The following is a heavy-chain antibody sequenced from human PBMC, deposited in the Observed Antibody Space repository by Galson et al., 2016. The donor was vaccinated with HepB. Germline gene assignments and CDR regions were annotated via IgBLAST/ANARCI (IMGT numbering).Heavy chain of an antibody. CDR1: GYSFIGYY. V-gene: IGHV1-2*02. J-gene: IGHJ4*02. Sequence: SVKVSCKASGYSFIGYYIHWVRQVPGEGLEWMGWINPDGGGTTYGQKFQGRVTMTRDTTINTAYLELNSLTSDDTAVYYCARETHLTGRGDYWGQGTLVTVSS. D-gene: IGHD7-27*01. CDR3: ARETHLTGRGDY. CDR2: INPDGGGT.